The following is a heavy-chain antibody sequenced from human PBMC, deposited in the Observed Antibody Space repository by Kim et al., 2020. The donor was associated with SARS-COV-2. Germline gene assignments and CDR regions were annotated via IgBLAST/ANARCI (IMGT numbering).Heavy chain of an antibody. CDR2: ISASGSIT. CDR3: ARGRFGES. Sequence: GGSLRLSCAASGVNFGSFGMSWVRQAPGKGLQWVSFISASGSITYYADSVKGRFTISRDNSKNTLYLQMNSLRADDTAVYYCARGRFGESWGQGTLVTVSS. D-gene: IGHD3-10*01. CDR1: GVNFGSFG. J-gene: IGHJ5*02. V-gene: IGHV3-23*01.